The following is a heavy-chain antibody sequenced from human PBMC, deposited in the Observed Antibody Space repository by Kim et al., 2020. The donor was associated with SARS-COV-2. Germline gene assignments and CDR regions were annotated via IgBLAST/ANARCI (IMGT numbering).Heavy chain of an antibody. Sequence: SETLSLTCTISGGSATSDTYYWGWIRQPPGKALEWIGYIYYSGSTNYNPSLKNRISISLDMSKNQFSLTLRSVNAADTAVYFCARRGPGGRAFDYWGQGTLVTVSS. D-gene: IGHD3-16*01. J-gene: IGHJ4*02. CDR2: IYYSGST. CDR3: ARRGPGGRAFDY. CDR1: GGSATSDTYY. V-gene: IGHV4-61*01.